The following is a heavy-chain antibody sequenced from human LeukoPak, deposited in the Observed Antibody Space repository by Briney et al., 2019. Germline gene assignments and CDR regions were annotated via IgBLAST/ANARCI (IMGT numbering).Heavy chain of an antibody. V-gene: IGHV4-4*07. J-gene: IGHJ4*02. CDR1: GGSISSSY. CDR3: ARGIAVADYYFDY. Sequence: SETLSLTCTVSGGSISSSYWSWIRQPAGKGLEWIGRLYTSGSTKYNYNPSLKSRVTMSVDTSKNQFSLNLTSVTAADTAVYYCARGIAVADYYFDYWGQGTLVTVSS. CDR2: LYTSGST. D-gene: IGHD6-19*01.